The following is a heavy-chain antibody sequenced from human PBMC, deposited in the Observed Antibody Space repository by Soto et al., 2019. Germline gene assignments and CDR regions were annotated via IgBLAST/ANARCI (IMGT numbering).Heavy chain of an antibody. CDR2: ISYDGSNK. V-gene: IGHV3-30*18. J-gene: IGHJ4*02. CDR3: AKDLSSDAGHFGY. D-gene: IGHD6-19*01. CDR1: GFTFSSYG. Sequence: QVQLVESGGGVVQPGRSLRLSCAASGFTFSSYGMHWVRQTPGKGLEWVAVISYDGSNKYYADSVKGRFTISRDNSKNTLYLQMNSLRAEDTAVYYCAKDLSSDAGHFGYWGQGTLVTVSS.